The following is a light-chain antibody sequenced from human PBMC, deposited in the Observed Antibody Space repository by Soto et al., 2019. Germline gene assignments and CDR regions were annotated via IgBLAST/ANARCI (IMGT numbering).Light chain of an antibody. CDR3: SSYTSTSPVL. J-gene: IGLJ2*01. CDR1: SNDVGGYNS. Sequence: QSALTQPASXXXXXXXXXXXSCTGTSNDVGGYNSVSWYQQHPGKAPKLMIYSVSNRPSGVSNRFSGSKSGNTASLTISGLQAEDEADYYCSSYTSTSPVLFGGGTKVTVL. CDR2: SVS. V-gene: IGLV2-14*01.